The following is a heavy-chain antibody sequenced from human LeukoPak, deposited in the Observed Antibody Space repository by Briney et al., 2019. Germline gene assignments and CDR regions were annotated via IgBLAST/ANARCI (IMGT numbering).Heavy chain of an antibody. CDR2: INHSGST. CDR3: ARDDLHLVRRLGGTTEYYYYYYMDV. J-gene: IGHJ6*03. V-gene: IGHV4-34*01. D-gene: IGHD6-13*01. Sequence: SETLSLTCAVYGGSFSGYYWSWIRQPPGKGLEWIGEINHSGSTNYNPSLKSRVTISVDTSKNQFSLKLSSVTAADTAVYYCARDDLHLVRRLGGTTEYYYYYYMDVWGKGTTVTVSS. CDR1: GGSFSGYY.